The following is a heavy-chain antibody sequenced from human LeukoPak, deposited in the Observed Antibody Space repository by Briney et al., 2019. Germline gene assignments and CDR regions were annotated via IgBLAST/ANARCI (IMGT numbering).Heavy chain of an antibody. CDR3: TRCYGSGTPDDY. CDR1: GFTFGDYA. CDR2: IRSKGYGGTT. J-gene: IGHJ4*02. D-gene: IGHD3-10*01. V-gene: IGHV3-49*03. Sequence: PLRLSCTAFGFTFGDYAMSWFRQAPGKGLEWVGFIRSKGYGGTTEYAASVKGRFIISRDESKNIAYLQMNSLKTEDTAVYYCTRCYGSGTPDDYWGQGTLVTVSS.